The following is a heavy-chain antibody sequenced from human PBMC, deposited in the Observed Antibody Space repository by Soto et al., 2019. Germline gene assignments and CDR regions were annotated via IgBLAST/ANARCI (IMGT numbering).Heavy chain of an antibody. D-gene: IGHD3-22*01. V-gene: IGHV1-18*01. J-gene: IGHJ4*02. CDR1: GYTFTSYG. CDR2: ISAYNGNT. Sequence: QVQLVQSGAEVKKPGASVKVSCKASGYTFTSYGISWVRQAPGQGLEWMGWISAYNGNTNYAQKLQGRVTMTTDTSTSTAYMELSSLRSDDTTLYYCARGPPSYYDSSGYYTYFDYWGQGTLVTVSS. CDR3: ARGPPSYYDSSGYYTYFDY.